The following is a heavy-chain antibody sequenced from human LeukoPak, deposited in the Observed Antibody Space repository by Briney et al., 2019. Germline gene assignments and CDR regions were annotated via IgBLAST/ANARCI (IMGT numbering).Heavy chain of an antibody. CDR1: GGSITGSY. D-gene: IGHD3/OR15-3a*01. CDR3: ARHPFSNPFDF. J-gene: IGHJ4*02. CDR2: IYYTGNT. V-gene: IGHV4-59*08. Sequence: SETLSLTCTVSGGSITGSYWSWIRQPPGKGLEWIGYIYYTGNTDYNPSLRGRVTMSLDTSKSHFTLNLSSVTAADTAVYYCARHPFSNPFDFWGRGTLVTVSS.